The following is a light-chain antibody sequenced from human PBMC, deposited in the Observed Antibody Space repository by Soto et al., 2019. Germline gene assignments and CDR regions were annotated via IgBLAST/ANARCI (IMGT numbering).Light chain of an antibody. CDR1: SSNLGAGYD. V-gene: IGLV1-40*01. CDR3: QSYDSSLSGWM. Sequence: QSVLTQPPSVSGAHGQRVTISCTGSSSNLGAGYDVPWYQQVPGTAPKLLIYGYTTRPSGVPDRFSGSKSGTSASLAITGLQAEDEADYYCQSYDSSLSGWMFGGGTQLTVL. J-gene: IGLJ3*02. CDR2: GYT.